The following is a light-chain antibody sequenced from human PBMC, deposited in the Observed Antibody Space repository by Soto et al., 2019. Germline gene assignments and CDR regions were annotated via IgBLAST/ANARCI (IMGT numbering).Light chain of an antibody. CDR2: WAS. CDR1: LSLLYSPNNKNY. V-gene: IGKV4-1*01. Sequence: DIVMTQSPDSLAVSLGERATINCKSSLSLLYSPNNKNYLAWYQQKPGQPPKLLIYWASTRESRVPDRFSGSASGTDFTLTISNLHAEDVAVYYCQQYYSTLFTFGPGTKVDI. CDR3: QQYYSTLFT. J-gene: IGKJ3*01.